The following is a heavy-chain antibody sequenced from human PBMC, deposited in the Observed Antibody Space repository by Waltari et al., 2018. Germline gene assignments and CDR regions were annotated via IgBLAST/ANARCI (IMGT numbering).Heavy chain of an antibody. V-gene: IGHV4-34*01. CDR2: INHSGST. Sequence: QVQLQQWGAGLLKPSETLSLTCAVYGGSFSGYYWSWIRQPPGKGLEWIGEINHSGSTTYNPSLKGRVTISVDTSKNQFSLKLSSVTAADTAVYYCARGTGTTYRNYFDYWGQGTLVTVSS. J-gene: IGHJ4*02. CDR1: GGSFSGYY. D-gene: IGHD1-1*01. CDR3: ARGTGTTYRNYFDY.